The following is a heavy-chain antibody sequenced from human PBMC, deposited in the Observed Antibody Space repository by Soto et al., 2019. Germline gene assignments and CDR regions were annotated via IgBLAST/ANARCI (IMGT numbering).Heavy chain of an antibody. CDR3: AKDQASGQGSFDS. J-gene: IGHJ4*02. V-gene: IGHV3-23*01. Sequence: PGGSLRLSCAASGFTFSSYAMSWVRQAPGKGLEWVSAISGSGGSTYYADSVKGRFTVSRDNSKNTLYLQMNSLRAEDTAVYYCAKDQASGQGSFDSWGQGTLVTVSS. CDR2: ISGSGGST. CDR1: GFTFSSYA.